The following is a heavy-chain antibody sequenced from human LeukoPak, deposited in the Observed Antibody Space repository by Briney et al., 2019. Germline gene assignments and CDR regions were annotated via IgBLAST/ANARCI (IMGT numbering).Heavy chain of an antibody. CDR3: AKGYLNRGGYFDY. CDR2: ISYDGSNK. CDR1: GFTFSSYA. Sequence: GGSLRLSCAASGFTFSSYAMHWVRQAPGKGLEWVAVISYDGSNKYYADSVKGRFTISRDNSKNTLYLQMNSLRAEDTAVYYCAKGYLNRGGYFDYWGQGTLVTVSS. V-gene: IGHV3-30*04. D-gene: IGHD1-26*01. J-gene: IGHJ4*02.